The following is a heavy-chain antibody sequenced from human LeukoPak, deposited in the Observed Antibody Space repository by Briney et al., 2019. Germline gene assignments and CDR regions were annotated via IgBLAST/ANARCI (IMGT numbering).Heavy chain of an antibody. CDR2: IYYSGST. J-gene: IGHJ4*02. V-gene: IGHV4-59*01. CDR3: ARGIAVAVFDH. D-gene: IGHD6-19*01. CDR1: GGSISSYY. Sequence: PSETLSLTCTVSGGSISSYYWSWIRQPPGKGLEWIGYIYYSGSTNYNPSLKSRVTISVDTFKNQFSLKLSSVTAADTAVYYCARGIAVAVFDHWGQGTLVTVSS.